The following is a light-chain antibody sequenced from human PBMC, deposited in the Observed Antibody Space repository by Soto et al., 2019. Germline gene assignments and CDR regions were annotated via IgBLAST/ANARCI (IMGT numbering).Light chain of an antibody. J-gene: IGLJ2*01. CDR3: ATWDSSLGVVV. V-gene: IGLV1-51*01. CDR1: TSNIGDNY. CDR2: DNN. Sequence: QSVLTQPPSVSAAPRQKVTISCSGGTSNIGDNYVCWYQQVPGTAPKLLIYDNNERPPAIPGRFSGSKSGTSATPGITGLQTGDEADYYCATWDSSLGVVVFGGGTKLTVL.